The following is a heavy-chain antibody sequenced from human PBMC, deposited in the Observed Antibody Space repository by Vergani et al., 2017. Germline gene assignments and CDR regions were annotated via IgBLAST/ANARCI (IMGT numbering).Heavy chain of an antibody. D-gene: IGHD2-15*01. Sequence: QVQLQQWGAGLLKPSETLSLTCAVYGGSFSGYYWSWIRQPPGKGLEWIGRIYTSGSTNYNPSLKSRVTMSVDTSKNQFSLKLSSVTAADTAVYYCARDIVVVVAATYSWFDPWGQGTLVTVSS. CDR1: GGSFSGYY. CDR3: ARDIVVVVAATYSWFDP. J-gene: IGHJ5*02. V-gene: IGHV4-59*10. CDR2: IYTSGST.